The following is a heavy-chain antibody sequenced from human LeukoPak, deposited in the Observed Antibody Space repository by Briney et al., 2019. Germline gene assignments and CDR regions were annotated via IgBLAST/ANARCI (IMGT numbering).Heavy chain of an antibody. CDR1: GFSLRTSGVC. V-gene: IGHV2-5*02. CDR2: IYWDDDK. Sequence: SGPTLVKPTQTLTLTCTFSGFSLRTSGVCVGWIRQPPGKALEWLALIYWDDDKRYSPSLKSRLTITKDTSKHQVVLTMTNMDPVDTATYYCAHRFGYSGYDRRYYFDYWGQGTLVTVSS. D-gene: IGHD5-12*01. CDR3: AHRFGYSGYDRRYYFDY. J-gene: IGHJ4*02.